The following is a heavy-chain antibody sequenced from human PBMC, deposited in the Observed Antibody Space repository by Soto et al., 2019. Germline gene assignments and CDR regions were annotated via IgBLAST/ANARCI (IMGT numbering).Heavy chain of an antibody. J-gene: IGHJ4*02. D-gene: IGHD6-19*01. V-gene: IGHV3-48*01. CDR2: ISSSSSTI. Sequence: PGGSLRLSCAASGFTFSSYSMNWVRQAPGKGLEWVSYISSSSSTIYYADSVKGRFTISRDNAKNSLYMELNNLRAEDTAVYYCARDLGWAFDYWGRGTLVTVSS. CDR3: ARDLGWAFDY. CDR1: GFTFSSYS.